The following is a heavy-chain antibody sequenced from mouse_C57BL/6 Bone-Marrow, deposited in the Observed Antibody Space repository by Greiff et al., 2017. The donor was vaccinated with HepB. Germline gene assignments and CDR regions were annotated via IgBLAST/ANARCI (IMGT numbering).Heavy chain of an antibody. V-gene: IGHV1-50*01. Sequence: QVQLQQPGAELVKPGASVKLSCKASGYTFTSYWMQWVKQRPGQGLEWIGEIDPSDSYTNYNQKFKGKATLTVDTSSSTAYMQLSSLTSEDSAVYDCARNYYAMDDWGQGTSVTVSS. CDR3: ARNYYAMDD. J-gene: IGHJ4*01. CDR2: IDPSDSYT. CDR1: GYTFTSYW.